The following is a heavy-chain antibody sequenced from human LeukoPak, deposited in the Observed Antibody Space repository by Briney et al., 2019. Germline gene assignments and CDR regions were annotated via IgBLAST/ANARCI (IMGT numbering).Heavy chain of an antibody. CDR1: GFSISHYY. J-gene: IGHJ4*02. CDR2: IYTGGGT. CDR3: ARGQAYCGADCYSD. D-gene: IGHD2-21*02. Sequence: GGSLRLSCAASGFSISHYYMTWVRQTPGKGLDWVSVIYTGGGTNYGDSVKGRFTISRDNSKNTLYPQMNSLRADDTAIYYCARGQAYCGADCYSDWGRGTLVTVSS. V-gene: IGHV3-66*01.